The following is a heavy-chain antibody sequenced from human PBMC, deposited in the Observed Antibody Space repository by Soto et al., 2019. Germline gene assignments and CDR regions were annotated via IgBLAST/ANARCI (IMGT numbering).Heavy chain of an antibody. J-gene: IGHJ4*02. CDR1: GFTFSSYG. D-gene: IGHD3-22*01. CDR2: ISYDGSNK. CDR3: AKPAYYYDSSGYYFDY. Sequence: LRLSCAASGFTFSSYGMHWVRQAPGKGLEWVAVISYDGSNKYYADSVKGRFTISRDNSKNTLYLQMNSLRAEDTAVYYCAKPAYYYDSSGYYFDYWGQGTLVTVSS. V-gene: IGHV3-30*18.